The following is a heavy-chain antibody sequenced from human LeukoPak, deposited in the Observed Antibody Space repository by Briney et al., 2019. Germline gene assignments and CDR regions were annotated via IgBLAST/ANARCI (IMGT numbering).Heavy chain of an antibody. V-gene: IGHV4-59*08. CDR3: ARRTVLIATRDYYYYGMDV. J-gene: IGHJ6*02. CDR1: GGSISGHY. Sequence: KPSETLSLTCTVSGGSISGHYWNWIRQPPGKGLEWIGYIYYSGSTSYNPSLKSRVTISVDTSKTQFSLKLSSVTAADTAIYFCARRTVLIATRDYYYYGMDVWGQGTTVTVSS. D-gene: IGHD2-15*01. CDR2: IYYSGST.